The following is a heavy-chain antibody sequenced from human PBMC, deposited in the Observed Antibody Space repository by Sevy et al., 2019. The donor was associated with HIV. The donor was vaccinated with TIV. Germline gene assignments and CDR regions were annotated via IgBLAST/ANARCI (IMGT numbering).Heavy chain of an antibody. D-gene: IGHD6-13*01. Sequence: GGSLRLSCTASGFTFTTYAMSWVRQAPGKGLEWVAFIRYDGSTKYYADSVKGRFTISRDNSKNMLYLQMNSLRPEDTALYSCAKHRDTLAAAAYLDHWGQGTLVTVSS. J-gene: IGHJ4*02. CDR3: AKHRDTLAAAAYLDH. CDR1: GFTFTTYA. V-gene: IGHV3-30*02. CDR2: IRYDGSTK.